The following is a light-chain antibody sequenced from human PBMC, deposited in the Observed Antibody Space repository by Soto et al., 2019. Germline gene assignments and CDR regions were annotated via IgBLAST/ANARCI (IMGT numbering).Light chain of an antibody. CDR3: QQRSLWPPIT. CDR1: QSVSSY. J-gene: IGKJ5*01. Sequence: EIVLTQSPATLSLSPGERATLSCRASQSVSSYLAWYQQKPGQAPRLLIYDASNRATGIPARFSGSGSGTDFILTISSLEPEDFAVHYCQQRSLWPPITFGQGARLEIK. V-gene: IGKV3-11*01. CDR2: DAS.